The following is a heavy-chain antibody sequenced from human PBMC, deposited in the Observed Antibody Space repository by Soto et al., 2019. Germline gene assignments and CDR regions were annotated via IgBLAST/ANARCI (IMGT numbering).Heavy chain of an antibody. D-gene: IGHD6-13*01. CDR3: VRDVSSSTWPYYYYGMDV. V-gene: IGHV1-3*01. J-gene: IGHJ6*02. Sequence: ASVKVSCKASGYTFTSHPMHWVRQAPGQRLEWMGWINAGNGNTKYSQNFQGRVTITRDTSASTAYMELSSLRSEDTAVYYCVRDVSSSTWPYYYYGMDVWGQGTTGTVSS. CDR1: GYTFTSHP. CDR2: INAGNGNT.